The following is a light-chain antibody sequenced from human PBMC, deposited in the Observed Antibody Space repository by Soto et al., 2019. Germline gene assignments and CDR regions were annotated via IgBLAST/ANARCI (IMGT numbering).Light chain of an antibody. CDR1: SSDVGSYNL. Sequence: QSVLTQPASVSGSPGQSITISCTGTSSDVGSYNLVSWYQQHPGKAPKLMIYEGSKRPSGVSNRFSGSKSGNTASLTISGLQAEDEANYFCISYTDFSGPYVFGTGTKVTVL. CDR2: EGS. CDR3: ISYTDFSGPYV. J-gene: IGLJ1*01. V-gene: IGLV2-14*02.